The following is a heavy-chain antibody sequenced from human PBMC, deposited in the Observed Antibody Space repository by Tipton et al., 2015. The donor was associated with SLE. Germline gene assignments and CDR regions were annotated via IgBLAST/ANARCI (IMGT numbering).Heavy chain of an antibody. D-gene: IGHD1-26*01. CDR3: ARKWGAGAFDI. J-gene: IGHJ3*02. CDR2: IYYSTGST. Sequence: LRLSCTISGDSISDYYWSWIRQSPGKGLEWIGYIYYSTGSTDYNPSLKSRVTISVDTSKTQFSLKLSSVIAADTAVYYCARKWGAGAFDIWGQGTMVTVSS. CDR1: GDSISDYY. V-gene: IGHV4-59*01.